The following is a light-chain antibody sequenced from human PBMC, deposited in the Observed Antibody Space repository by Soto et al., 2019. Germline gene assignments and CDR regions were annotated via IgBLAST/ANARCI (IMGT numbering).Light chain of an antibody. J-gene: IGKJ2*01. Sequence: DIQMSQSPSPLSASVGASVTITCRASETIIDYLNWYQQQPGKAPKILIFSASSLHSGVPSRFRGSGSGTHFTLTISSLQADDFATYYCQQSFSAPQTFGQGTKLQIK. V-gene: IGKV1-39*01. CDR3: QQSFSAPQT. CDR2: SAS. CDR1: ETIIDY.